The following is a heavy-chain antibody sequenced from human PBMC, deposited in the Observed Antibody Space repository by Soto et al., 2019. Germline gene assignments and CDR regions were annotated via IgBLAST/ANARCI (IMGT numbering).Heavy chain of an antibody. J-gene: IGHJ4*02. Sequence: AGGSLRLSCAASGFTFSSYGMHWVRQAPGKGLEWVAVISYDGSNKYYADSVKGRFTISRDNSKNTLYLQMNSLRAEDTAVYYCAKAVPDPKYYYDSSGYYYYWGQGTLVTVSS. CDR3: AKAVPDPKYYYDSSGYYYY. CDR2: ISYDGSNK. V-gene: IGHV3-30*18. D-gene: IGHD3-22*01. CDR1: GFTFSSYG.